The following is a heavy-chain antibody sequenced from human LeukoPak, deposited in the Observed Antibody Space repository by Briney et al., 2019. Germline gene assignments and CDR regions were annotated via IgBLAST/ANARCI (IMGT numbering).Heavy chain of an antibody. D-gene: IGHD6-13*01. CDR2: IGSNTDNT. V-gene: IGHV3-30*02. CDR3: ARRGTDSTYYFDY. J-gene: IGHJ4*02. CDR1: GFTFKTYG. Sequence: GGSLRLSCAASGFTFKTYGVHWVRQAPGKGLEWVAYIGSNTDNTYYADSVKGRFTISRDNSKNTLYLQMNSLRPEDTAVYSCARRGTDSTYYFDYWGQGTLVTVSS.